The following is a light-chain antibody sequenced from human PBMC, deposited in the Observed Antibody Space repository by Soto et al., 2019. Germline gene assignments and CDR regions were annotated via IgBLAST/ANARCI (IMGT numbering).Light chain of an antibody. V-gene: IGKV1-39*01. Sequence: DIQMTQSPSSLSASLGDSFTITCRASQSISSYLNWYQQKPGKAPKLLIYAASSLQSGVPSRFSGSGSGTDFTLTISSLPPEDFATYYCQQSYSTPWTVGQGTKVEIK. CDR1: QSISSY. CDR2: AAS. CDR3: QQSYSTPWT. J-gene: IGKJ1*01.